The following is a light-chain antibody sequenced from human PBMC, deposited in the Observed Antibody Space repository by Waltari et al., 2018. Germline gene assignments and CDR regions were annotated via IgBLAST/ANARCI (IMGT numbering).Light chain of an antibody. V-gene: IGLV10-54*04. Sequence: QAGLTQPPSVSKVLRQTATLTCTRNSNNVGNQAAISLQQHQGRPPKLLSYRNNNRPSRISERFYASWSGNTAVLTITGVHADDEAYSYCATWDISLNAQVYGTGTKVTVL. CDR3: ATWDISLNAQV. CDR1: SNNVGNQA. CDR2: RNN. J-gene: IGLJ1*01.